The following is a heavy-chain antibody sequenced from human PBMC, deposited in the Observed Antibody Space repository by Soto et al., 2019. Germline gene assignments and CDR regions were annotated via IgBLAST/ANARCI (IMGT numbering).Heavy chain of an antibody. D-gene: IGHD2-2*01. V-gene: IGHV1-18*01. Sequence: ASVKVSCKASGYTFTSYGISWVRQAPGQGLEWMGWISAYNGSTNYAQKLQGRVTMTTDTSTSTAYMELRSLRSDDTAVYYCARVDIVVVPAAMFFNWFDPWGQGTLVTVSS. J-gene: IGHJ5*02. CDR1: GYTFTSYG. CDR3: ARVDIVVVPAAMFFNWFDP. CDR2: ISAYNGST.